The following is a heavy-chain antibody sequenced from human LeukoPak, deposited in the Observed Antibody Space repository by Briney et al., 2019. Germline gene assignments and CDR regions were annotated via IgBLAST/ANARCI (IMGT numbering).Heavy chain of an antibody. V-gene: IGHV3-30-3*01. CDR3: ATFPVAGTGGPDFDY. CDR2: ISYDGSNK. J-gene: IGHJ4*02. Sequence: GGSLRLSCAASGFTFSSYAMHWVRQAPGKGLEWVAVISYDGSNKYYADSVKGRFTISRDNSKNTLYLQMNSLRAEDTAVYYCATFPVAGTGGPDFDYWGQGTLVTVSS. D-gene: IGHD6-19*01. CDR1: GFTFSSYA.